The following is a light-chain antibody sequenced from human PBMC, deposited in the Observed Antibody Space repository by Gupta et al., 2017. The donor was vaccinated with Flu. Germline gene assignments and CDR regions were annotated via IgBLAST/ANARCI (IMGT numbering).Light chain of an antibody. V-gene: IGKV3D-15*01. CDR3: QQDNNTPFT. Sequence: PAPRSAAPIYCTTRPCRANQNVNTSLAWYQQKPGQSPRLLIYCASSRATGIPARFSGSGSGTEFTLTISSLQSEDFAVYYCQQDNNTPFTFGQGTKVEIK. CDR1: QNVNTS. CDR2: CAS. J-gene: IGKJ4*01.